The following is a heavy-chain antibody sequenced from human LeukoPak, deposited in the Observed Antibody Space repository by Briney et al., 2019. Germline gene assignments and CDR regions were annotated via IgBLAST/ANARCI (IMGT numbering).Heavy chain of an antibody. CDR1: GGSISSSNW. CDR2: IYHSGST. V-gene: IGHV4-4*02. D-gene: IGHD3-10*01. J-gene: IGHJ6*04. Sequence: SETLSLTCAVSGGSISSSNWWSWVRQPPGKGPEWIGEIYHSGSTNYNPSLKSRVTISVDKSKNQFSLKLSSVTAADTAVYYCARERLWFGELLDYYYYGMDVWGKGTTVTVSS. CDR3: ARERLWFGELLDYYYYGMDV.